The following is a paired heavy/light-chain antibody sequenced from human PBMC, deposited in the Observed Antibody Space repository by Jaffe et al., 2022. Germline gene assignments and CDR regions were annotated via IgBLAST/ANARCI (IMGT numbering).Light chain of an antibody. CDR1: SSDVGGYNY. J-gene: IGLJ2*01. CDR2: DVS. Sequence: QSALTQPASVSGSPGQSITISCTGTSSDVGGYNYVSWYQQHPGKAPKLMIYDVSNRPSGVSNRFSGSKSGNTASLTISGLQAEDEADYYCSSYTSSSTRHVVFGGGTKLTVL. V-gene: IGLV2-14*03. CDR3: SSYTSSSTRHVV.
Heavy chain of an antibody. CDR1: GGSISSSNW. Sequence: QVQLQESGPGLVKPSGTLSLTCAVSGGSISSSNWWSWIRQPPGKGLEWIGEIYHSGSTNYNPSLKSRVTISVDKSKNQFSLKLSSVTAADTAVYYCATFGAYYDYVWGSYPPPEDYWGQGTLVTVSS. D-gene: IGHD3-16*02. J-gene: IGHJ4*02. CDR2: IYHSGST. CDR3: ATFGAYYDYVWGSYPPPEDY. V-gene: IGHV4-4*02.